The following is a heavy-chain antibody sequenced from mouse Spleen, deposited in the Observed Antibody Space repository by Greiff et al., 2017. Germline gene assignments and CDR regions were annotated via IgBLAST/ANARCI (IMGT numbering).Heavy chain of an antibody. D-gene: IGHD2-4*01. Sequence: VQLQQPGAELVKPGASVKLSCKASGYTFTSYWMQWVKQRPGQGLEWIGEIDPSDSYTNYNQKFKGKATLTVDTSSSTAYMQLSSLTSEDSAVYYCARHYDYEYFDVWGAGTTVTVSS. CDR3: ARHYDYEYFDV. J-gene: IGHJ1*01. V-gene: IGHV1-50*01. CDR2: IDPSDSYT. CDR1: GYTFTSYW.